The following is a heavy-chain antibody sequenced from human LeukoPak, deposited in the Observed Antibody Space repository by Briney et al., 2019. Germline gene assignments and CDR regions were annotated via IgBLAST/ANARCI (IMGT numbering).Heavy chain of an antibody. CDR2: ISSGGSTI. J-gene: IGHJ4*02. CDR3: ARVEYYGSGSYPYYFDY. D-gene: IGHD3-10*01. Sequence: PGGSLRLSCAASGFTFSDYYMGWIRQAPGKGLEWVSYISSGGSTIYYADSVKGRFTVSRDNAKNSLYVQVNSLRAEDTAVYYCARVEYYGSGSYPYYFDYWGQGTLVTVSS. CDR1: GFTFSDYY. V-gene: IGHV3-11*04.